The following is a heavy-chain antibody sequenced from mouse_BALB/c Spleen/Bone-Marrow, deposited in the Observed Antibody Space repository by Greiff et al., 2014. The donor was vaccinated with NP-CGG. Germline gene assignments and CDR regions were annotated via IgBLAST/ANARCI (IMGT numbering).Heavy chain of an antibody. CDR3: ARDYSGYFDF. CDR1: GFTFTDYF. D-gene: IGHD5-1*01. V-gene: IGHV7-3*02. CDR2: IRNKANGYTT. Sequence: VQLKGSGGGLVQPGGSLRLSCTTSGFTFTDYFMTWVRQPPGKALWWLGFIRNKANGYTTEYNPSVKGRFTISRDTSQGILYLQMNTLRAEDSAIYFCARDYSGYFDFWGQGTTLTVSS. J-gene: IGHJ2*01.